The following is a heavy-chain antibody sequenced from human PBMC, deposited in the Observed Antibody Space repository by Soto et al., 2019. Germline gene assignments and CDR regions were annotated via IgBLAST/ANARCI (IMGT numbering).Heavy chain of an antibody. CDR3: ARPLMRCGGDCYSGWFDP. CDR1: GYSFTSYW. J-gene: IGHJ5*02. Sequence: GESLKISCKGSGYSFTSYWIGWGRQMSGKGLEWMGIIYPGDSDTRYSPSFQGQVTISADKSISTAYLQWSSLKASDTAMDYCARPLMRCGGDCYSGWFDPWGQGTLVTVSS. D-gene: IGHD2-21*02. CDR2: IYPGDSDT. V-gene: IGHV5-51*01.